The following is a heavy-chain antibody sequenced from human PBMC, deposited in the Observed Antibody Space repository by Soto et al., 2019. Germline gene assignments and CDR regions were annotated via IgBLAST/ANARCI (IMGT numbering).Heavy chain of an antibody. Sequence: GGSLRLSCAVSGFTVSAYYMAWIRQAPGKGLEWISYISSSSSTIYYADSVKGRFTISRDNAKNSLYLQMNSLRAEDTAVYYCARDSGYSYGPFDYWGQGTLVTVSS. CDR3: ARDSGYSYGPFDY. CDR2: ISSSSSTI. V-gene: IGHV3-11*04. D-gene: IGHD5-18*01. CDR1: GFTVSAYY. J-gene: IGHJ4*02.